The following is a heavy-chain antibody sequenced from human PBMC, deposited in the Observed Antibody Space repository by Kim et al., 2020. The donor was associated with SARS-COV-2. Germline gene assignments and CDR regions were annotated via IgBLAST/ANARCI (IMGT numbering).Heavy chain of an antibody. V-gene: IGHV1-69*04. CDR1: GGTFSSYA. CDR2: IIPILGIA. Sequence: SVKVSCKASGGTFSSYAISWVRQAPGQGLEWMGRIIPILGIANYAQKFQGRVTITADKSTSTAYMELSSLRSEDTAVYYCARDGYSGYGGFDPWGQGTLVTVSS. J-gene: IGHJ5*02. D-gene: IGHD5-12*01. CDR3: ARDGYSGYGGFDP.